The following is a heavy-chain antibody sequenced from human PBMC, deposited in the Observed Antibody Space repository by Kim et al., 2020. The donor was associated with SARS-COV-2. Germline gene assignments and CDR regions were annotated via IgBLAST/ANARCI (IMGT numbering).Heavy chain of an antibody. CDR2: ISGSGGST. Sequence: GGSLRLSCAASGFTFSSYAMSWVRKAPGKGLEWVSAISGSGGSTYYADSVKGRFTISRDNSKNTLYLQMNSLRAEDTAVYYCANPPVIAVAGTYDAFDIWGQGTMVTVSS. CDR1: GFTFSSYA. V-gene: IGHV3-23*01. CDR3: ANPPVIAVAGTYDAFDI. D-gene: IGHD6-19*01. J-gene: IGHJ3*02.